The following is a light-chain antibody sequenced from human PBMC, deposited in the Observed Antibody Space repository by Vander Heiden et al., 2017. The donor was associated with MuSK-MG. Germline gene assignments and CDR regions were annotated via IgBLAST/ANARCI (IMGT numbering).Light chain of an antibody. CDR1: QSVSSTY. V-gene: IGKV3-20*01. CDR3: QQDGGSPYS. Sequence: EIVLTQSPGTLSLSPGERATLSCRASQSVSSTYLAWYQQKPGQAPRLLIYGASSRATGIPDRFNGSGSGTDFTLTISRLEPEDFAVYYCQQDGGSPYSFGQGTKLEIK. J-gene: IGKJ2*01. CDR2: GAS.